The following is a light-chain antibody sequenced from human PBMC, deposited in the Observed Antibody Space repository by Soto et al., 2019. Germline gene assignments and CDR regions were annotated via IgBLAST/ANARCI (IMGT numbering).Light chain of an antibody. CDR2: GTA. J-gene: IGKJ1*01. V-gene: IGKV3-20*01. CDR1: QSVSATY. Sequence: EIVLTRSPGTLSLSPGERATLSCRASQSVSATYYLAWYQQKPGQAPRLLIYGTAIRATGIPDRFSGSGSGTDFTLTISRLEPEDFAVYYCQHYGNSPPWTFGQGTKVEIK. CDR3: QHYGNSPPWT.